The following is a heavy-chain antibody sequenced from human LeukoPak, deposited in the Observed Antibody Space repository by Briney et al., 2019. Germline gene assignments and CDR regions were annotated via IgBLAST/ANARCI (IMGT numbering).Heavy chain of an antibody. CDR2: IDPNSGGT. J-gene: IGHJ4*02. CDR1: VRTYTDYY. CDR3: TRGLSIAARPAYYFDY. Sequence: GASVKVSCKASVRTYTDYYMHWVRPAPGRGCEWMGWIDPNSGGTNYAQKCQGRVTMTRDTSISTAYMELTSLRSDDTAVYYCTRGLSIAARPAYYFDYWGQGTLVTVSS. V-gene: IGHV1-2*02. D-gene: IGHD6-6*01.